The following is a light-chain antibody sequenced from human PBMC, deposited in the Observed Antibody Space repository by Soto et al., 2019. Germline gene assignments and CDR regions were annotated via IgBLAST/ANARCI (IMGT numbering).Light chain of an antibody. CDR1: QSVSSN. J-gene: IGKJ5*01. CDR2: GTS. CDR3: QQYYNYIT. Sequence: EIVMTQSPATLSVSPGERATLSCWASQSVSSNLAWYQHKPGQATRLLIYGTSTRSSGVPARFSGSGSGTEFTLTISSLQSEDFAVYYCQQYYNYITFGQGTILEIK. V-gene: IGKV3-15*01.